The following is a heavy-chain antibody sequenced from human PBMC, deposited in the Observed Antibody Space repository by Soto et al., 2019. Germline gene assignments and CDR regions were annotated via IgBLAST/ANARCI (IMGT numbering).Heavy chain of an antibody. D-gene: IGHD6-13*01. CDR1: GGSVSSGSYY. J-gene: IGHJ6*02. CDR3: ARGANIAAAGWYYYYGMDV. V-gene: IGHV4-61*01. Sequence: PSETLSLTCTVSGGSVSSGSYYWSWIRQPPGKGLEWIGYIYYSGSTNYNPSLKSRVTISVDTSKNQFSLKLSSVTAADTAVYYCARGANIAAAGWYYYYGMDVWGQGTTVTVSS. CDR2: IYYSGST.